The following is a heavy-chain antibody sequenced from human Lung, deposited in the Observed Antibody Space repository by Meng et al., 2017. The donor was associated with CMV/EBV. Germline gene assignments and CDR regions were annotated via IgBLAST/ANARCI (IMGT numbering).Heavy chain of an antibody. D-gene: IGHD2-8*01. V-gene: IGHV1-69*17. J-gene: IGHJ5*02. Sequence: SHAINWVRQAPGQGLEWMGGVIPMFGVANYAQKFQARLTITADKLTNIVYMEMNSLRFDDTAVYYCARAAVPGYCTTSSCYNWFDPWGQGTPVTVSS. CDR3: ARAAVPGYCTTSSCYNWFDP. CDR1: SHA. CDR2: VIPMFGVA.